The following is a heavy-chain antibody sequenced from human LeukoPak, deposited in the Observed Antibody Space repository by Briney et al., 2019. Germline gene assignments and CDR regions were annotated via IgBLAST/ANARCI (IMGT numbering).Heavy chain of an antibody. J-gene: IGHJ4*02. CDR3: ASSYYDFWSGYPFDY. CDR2: IYYRGST. D-gene: IGHD3-3*01. Sequence: SETLSLTCTVSGGSISSSSYYWGWIRQPPGKGLEWIGSIYYRGSTYYNPSLKSRVTISVDTSKNQFSLKLSSVTAADTAVYYCASSYYDFWSGYPFDYWGQGTLVTVSS. V-gene: IGHV4-39*01. CDR1: GGSISSSSYY.